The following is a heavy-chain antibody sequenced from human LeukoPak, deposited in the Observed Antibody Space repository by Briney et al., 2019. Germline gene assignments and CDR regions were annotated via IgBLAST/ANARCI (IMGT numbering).Heavy chain of an antibody. CDR3: ARRLRAESDASPDNWIGP. D-gene: IGHD3-16*01. V-gene: IGHV4-59*08. J-gene: IGHJ5*02. Sequence: SETLSLTCTVSGGSISNSFWNWIRQPPGKGLEWIGHIYYTGSPRYNPSLTSRVTISVDTSSNQFSLTLHSVTAADTAVHYCARRLRAESDASPDNWIGPWGQGALVTVSS. CDR1: GGSISNSF. CDR2: IYYTGSP.